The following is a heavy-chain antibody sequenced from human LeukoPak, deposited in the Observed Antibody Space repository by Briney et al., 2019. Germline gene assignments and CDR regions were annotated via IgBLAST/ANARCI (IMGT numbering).Heavy chain of an antibody. D-gene: IGHD3-10*01. Sequence: SETLSLTCTVSGGSISSYYWSWIRQPAGKGLEWIGRIYTSGSTNYNPSLKSRVTISVDTSKNQFSLKLSSVTAADTAVYYCASSGTMVRGVIISWGQGTLVTVSS. V-gene: IGHV4-4*07. CDR2: IYTSGST. CDR1: GGSISSYY. CDR3: ASSGTMVRGVIIS. J-gene: IGHJ5*02.